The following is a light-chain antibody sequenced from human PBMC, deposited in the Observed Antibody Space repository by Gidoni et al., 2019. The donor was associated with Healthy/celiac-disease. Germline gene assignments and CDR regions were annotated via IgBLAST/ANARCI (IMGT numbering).Light chain of an antibody. V-gene: IGKV3-11*01. Sequence: EIVLTQSPATLFLSPGERATLSCRASQSVSSYLAWYQQKPGQAPRLLIYDASNRATGIPARFSGSGSGTDFTLTISSLEPEDFAVYYCQQRSNWPTFXQXTRLEIK. CDR2: DAS. CDR3: QQRSNWPT. CDR1: QSVSSY. J-gene: IGKJ5*01.